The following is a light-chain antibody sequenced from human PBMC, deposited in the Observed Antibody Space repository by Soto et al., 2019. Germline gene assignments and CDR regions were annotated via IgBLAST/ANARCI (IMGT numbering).Light chain of an antibody. J-gene: IGLJ2*01. CDR2: EGT. CDR3: CSYGGTYVR. V-gene: IGLV2-23*01. CDR1: SSDVGSYNL. Sequence: QSALTQPASVSGSPGQSITISCTGTSSDVGSYNLVSWYQQHPGKAPKVIVYEGTKRPPGVSDRFSASKSGNTASLTISGLQAEDEADYYCCSYGGTYVRFGGGTKLTVL.